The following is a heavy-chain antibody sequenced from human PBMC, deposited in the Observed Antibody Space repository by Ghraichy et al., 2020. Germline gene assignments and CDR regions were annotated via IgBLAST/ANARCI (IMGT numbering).Heavy chain of an antibody. CDR1: GGSMGNFY. V-gene: IGHV4-4*07. J-gene: IGHJ3*02. D-gene: IGHD1-26*01. CDR2: INTSGTT. Sequence: SQTLSLTCTVSGGSMGNFYWGWIRQPAGKGLEWIGRINTSGTTNYNPSLKSRVTMAVDTSKNQFSLRLSSVTAADTAVYYCARVRVSATRGAFDSWGQGTIVTIS. CDR3: ARVRVSATRGAFDS.